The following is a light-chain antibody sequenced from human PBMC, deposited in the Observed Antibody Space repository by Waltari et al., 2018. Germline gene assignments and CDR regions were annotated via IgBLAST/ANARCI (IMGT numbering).Light chain of an antibody. CDR1: QSISSW. J-gene: IGKJ2*03. Sequence: DIQMTQSPSTLSASVGYRVTITCRASQSISSWLAWYQQKPGKAPKLLIYKASSLESGVPSRFSGSGSGTEFTLTISSLQPDDFAVYYCQHSFETPYSFGQGTKVEIK. CDR2: KAS. CDR3: QHSFETPYS. V-gene: IGKV1-5*03.